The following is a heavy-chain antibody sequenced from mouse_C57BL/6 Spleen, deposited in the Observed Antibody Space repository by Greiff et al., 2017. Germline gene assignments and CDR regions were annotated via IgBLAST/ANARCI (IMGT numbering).Heavy chain of an antibody. CDR1: GFSLTSSG. V-gene: IGHV2-6-1*01. J-gene: IGHJ1*03. CDR3: ARHHYYGSSIDV. Sequence: VKLMESGPGLVAPSQSLSITCTVSGFSLTSSGVHWVRQPPGKGLEWLVVIWSDGSTTYNSALKSRLSISKDNSKSQVFLKMSSLQTDDTAMYYCARHHYYGSSIDVWGTGTTVTVSS. CDR2: IWSDGST. D-gene: IGHD1-1*01.